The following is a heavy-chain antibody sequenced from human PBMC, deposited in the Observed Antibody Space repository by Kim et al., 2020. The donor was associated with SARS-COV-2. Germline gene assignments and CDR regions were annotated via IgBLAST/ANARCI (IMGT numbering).Heavy chain of an antibody. J-gene: IGHJ5*01. CDR1: GGSISSFY. CDR3: ASTRLLWFGELIS. D-gene: IGHD3-10*01. CDR2: TSASGST. V-gene: IGHV4-4*07. Sequence: SETLSLTCTVSGGSISSFYWSWIRRAAGKRLEWIGRTSASGSTNYNPSLKSRVTLSVDTSRNQFYLRLTSVTAEDTATYYCASTRLLWFGELISWGQGTLVTVSS.